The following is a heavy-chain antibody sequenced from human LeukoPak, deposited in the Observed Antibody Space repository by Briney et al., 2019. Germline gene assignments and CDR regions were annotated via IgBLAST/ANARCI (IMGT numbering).Heavy chain of an antibody. V-gene: IGHV4-31*03. CDR1: GGSISSGGYY. CDR2: IYYSGST. D-gene: IGHD3-3*01. CDR3: ARALGGEWLSYN. J-gene: IGHJ4*02. Sequence: PSETLSLTCTVSGGSISSGGYYWSWIRQHPGKGLEWIGYIYYSGSTYYNPPLKSRVTISVDTSKNQFSLKLSSVTAADTAVYYCARALGGEWLSYNWGQGTLVTVSS.